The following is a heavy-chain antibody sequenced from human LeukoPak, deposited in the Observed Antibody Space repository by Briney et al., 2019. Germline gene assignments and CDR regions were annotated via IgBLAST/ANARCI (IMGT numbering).Heavy chain of an antibody. CDR1: GFTFSSYE. V-gene: IGHV3-48*03. CDR2: ISTSASTI. CDR3: ARAAMTAFDI. J-gene: IGHJ3*02. Sequence: GGSLRLSCAASGFTFSSYEMNWVRQAPGKGLEWVSYISTSASTIYYADSVKGRFTSSRDNAKNSLYLQMNSLRAEDTAVYYCARAAMTAFDIWGQGTMVTVSS.